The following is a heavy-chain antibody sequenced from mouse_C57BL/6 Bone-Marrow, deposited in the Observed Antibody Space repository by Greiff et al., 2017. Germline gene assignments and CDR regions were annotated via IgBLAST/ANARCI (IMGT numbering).Heavy chain of an antibody. V-gene: IGHV1-85*01. CDR1: GYTFTSYD. Sequence: VQLQQPGPELVKPGASVKLSCKASGYTFTSYDINWVKQRPGQGLEWIGWISPRDGSTKYNEKLKGKATLTVDTSSSTAYMELLSLTSEDSAVYFCARDDGSSYWYFDVWGTGTTVTVSS. J-gene: IGHJ1*03. CDR2: ISPRDGST. D-gene: IGHD1-1*01. CDR3: ARDDGSSYWYFDV.